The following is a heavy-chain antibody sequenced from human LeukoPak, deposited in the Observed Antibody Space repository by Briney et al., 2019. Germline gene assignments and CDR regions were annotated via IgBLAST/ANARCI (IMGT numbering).Heavy chain of an antibody. CDR1: GGSISSGGYY. CDR3: ARATQHPPPHIWFDP. J-gene: IGHJ5*02. V-gene: IGHV4-31*03. CDR2: IYYSGST. D-gene: IGHD2-2*01. Sequence: SETLSLTCTVSGGSISSGGYYWSWIRQHPGKGLEWIGYIYYSGSTYYNPSLKSRVTISVDTSKNQFSLKLSSVTAADTAVYYCARATQHPPPHIWFDPWGQGTLVTVSS.